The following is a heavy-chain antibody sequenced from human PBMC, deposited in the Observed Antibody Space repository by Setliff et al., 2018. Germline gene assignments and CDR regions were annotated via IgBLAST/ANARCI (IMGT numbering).Heavy chain of an antibody. J-gene: IGHJ4*02. D-gene: IGHD6-13*01. CDR2: IKSKTDGGTT. V-gene: IGHV3-15*01. Sequence: GESLKISCKGSGYSFTSYWMSWVRQAPGKGLEWVGRIKSKTDGGTTDYAAPVKGRFTISRDDSKNTLYLQMNSLKTEDTAVYYCTTAPLAAASTCWGQGTLVTVSS. CDR1: GYSFTSYW. CDR3: TTAPLAAASTC.